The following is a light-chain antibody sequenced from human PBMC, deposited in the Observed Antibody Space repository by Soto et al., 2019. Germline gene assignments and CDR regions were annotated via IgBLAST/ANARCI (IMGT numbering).Light chain of an antibody. CDR1: QSVLYSSNNKNY. CDR2: WAS. V-gene: IGKV4-1*01. CDR3: QQYDDLPIT. Sequence: DIVMTQSPDSLAVSLGERATINCKSSQSVLYSSNNKNYLAWYQQKPGQPPKLLIYWASTREFGVPDRFSGSGSGTDFTLTISSLQPEDIATYFCQQYDDLPITFGQGTRLEIK. J-gene: IGKJ5*01.